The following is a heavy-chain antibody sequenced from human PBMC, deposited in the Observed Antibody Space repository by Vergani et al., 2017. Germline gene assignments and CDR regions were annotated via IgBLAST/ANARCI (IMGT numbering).Heavy chain of an antibody. V-gene: IGHV4-59*01. CDR1: GGSISSYY. CDR2: IYYSGST. D-gene: IGHD3-22*01. Sequence: QVQLQESGPGLVKPSETLSLTCTVSGGSISSYYWSWIRQPPGKGLEWIGYIYYSGSTNYNPPLKSRVTISVDTSKNQFSLKLSSVTAADTAVYYCARESVSYYYDSSGYYTNDAFDIWSQGTMVTVSS. CDR3: ARESVSYYYDSSGYYTNDAFDI. J-gene: IGHJ3*02.